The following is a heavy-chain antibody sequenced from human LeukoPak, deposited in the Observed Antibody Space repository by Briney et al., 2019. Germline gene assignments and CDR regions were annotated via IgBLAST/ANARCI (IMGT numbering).Heavy chain of an antibody. V-gene: IGHV7-4-1*02. CDR1: GYTFTSYG. J-gene: IGHJ3*02. D-gene: IGHD6-13*01. CDR3: AKDPPYTSTWPDALDI. CDR2: INTNTGNP. Sequence: ASVKVSCTPSGYTFTSYGINWLRQAPGQGLEWMGWINTNTGNPTYAQGFTGRYVFSLDTSVSTAYLQISSLEAEDTAVYYCAKDPPYTSTWPDALDIWGQGTMVTVSS.